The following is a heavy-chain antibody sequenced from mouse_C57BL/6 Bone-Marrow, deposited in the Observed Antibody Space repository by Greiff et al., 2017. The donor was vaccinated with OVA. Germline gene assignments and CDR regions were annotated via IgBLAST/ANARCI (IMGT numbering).Heavy chain of an antibody. CDR3: ALDSSGYDAMDY. D-gene: IGHD3-2*02. CDR2: IYPGSGST. CDR1: GYTFTSYW. J-gene: IGHJ4*01. V-gene: IGHV1-55*01. Sequence: VQLQQPGAELVKPGASVKMSCKASGYTFTSYWITWVKQRPGQGLEWIGDIYPGSGSTNYNEKFKSKATLTVDTSSSTAYMQLSSLTSEDSAVYYCALDSSGYDAMDYWGQGTSGTVSS.